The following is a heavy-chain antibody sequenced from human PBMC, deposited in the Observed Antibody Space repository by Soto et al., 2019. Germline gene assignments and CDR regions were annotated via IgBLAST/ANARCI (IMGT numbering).Heavy chain of an antibody. CDR3: ARESGDNWTYEVD. Sequence: QAQVKESGPGLVKPSETLSLTCTVSGGSITDYSWSWIRQSAGKGLEWLGRISINGNSHYHPSLRSRVTMLIETSKNQFSLNLRSVTAADTAVYYCARESGDNWTYEVDWGQGTLVTVSS. J-gene: IGHJ4*02. V-gene: IGHV4-4*07. CDR2: ISINGNS. D-gene: IGHD1-7*01. CDR1: GGSITDYS.